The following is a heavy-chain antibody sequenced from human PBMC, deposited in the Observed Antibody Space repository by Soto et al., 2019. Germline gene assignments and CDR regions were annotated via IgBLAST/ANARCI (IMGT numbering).Heavy chain of an antibody. CDR3: TTHLTTVTTVVDY. Sequence: EVQLVESGGGLVQPGGSLKLSCAASGFTFSGSAMHWVRQASGKGLEWVGRIRSKANSYATAYAASVKGRFTISRDDSKKTAYLQMNSLKTEDTAVYYCTTHLTTVTTVVDYWGQGTLVTVSS. J-gene: IGHJ4*02. CDR1: GFTFSGSA. V-gene: IGHV3-73*02. D-gene: IGHD4-17*01. CDR2: IRSKANSYAT.